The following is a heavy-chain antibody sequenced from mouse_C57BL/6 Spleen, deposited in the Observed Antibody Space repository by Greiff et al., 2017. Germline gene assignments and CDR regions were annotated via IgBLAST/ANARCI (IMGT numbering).Heavy chain of an antibody. D-gene: IGHD1-1*01. CDR1: GYSITSGYY. Sequence: EVKLQESGPGLVKPSQSLSLTCSVTGYSITSGYYWNWIRQFPGNQLEWMGYISYDGSNNYNASLKNLISISSDSSKNQFFLKLNSVTTEDTATYSCARGGGFITTAGFAYWGQGTLVTVSA. J-gene: IGHJ3*01. V-gene: IGHV3-6*01. CDR3: ARGGGFITTAGFAY. CDR2: ISYDGSN.